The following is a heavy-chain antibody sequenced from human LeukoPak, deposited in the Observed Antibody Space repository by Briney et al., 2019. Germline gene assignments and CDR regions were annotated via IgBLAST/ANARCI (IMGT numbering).Heavy chain of an antibody. D-gene: IGHD6-19*01. CDR1: GGSFSGYY. CDR3: ATGFRIAVANETDY. CDR2: INHSGST. V-gene: IGHV4-34*01. Sequence: PSETLSLTCAVYGGSFSGYYWSWIRQPPGKGLEWIGEINHSGSTNYNPSLKSRVTISVDTSKNQFSLKLSSVTAADTAVYYCATGFRIAVANETDYWGQGTLVTVSS. J-gene: IGHJ4*02.